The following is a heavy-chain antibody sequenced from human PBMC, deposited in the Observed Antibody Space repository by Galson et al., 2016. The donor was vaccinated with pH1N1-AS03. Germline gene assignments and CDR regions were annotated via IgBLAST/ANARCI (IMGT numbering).Heavy chain of an antibody. Sequence: SCKASGYTFTTYAIHWVRQAPGQGLEWVSSISSSTSYIYYGDSVKGRFTISRDNVKNSLYLQMTSLRAEDTAVYYCSRGDYCSSTSCFWPPLYGMDVWGQGTTVTVSS. D-gene: IGHD2-2*01. V-gene: IGHV3-21*01. CDR1: GYTFTTYA. J-gene: IGHJ6*02. CDR3: SRGDYCSSTSCFWPPLYGMDV. CDR2: ISSSTSYI.